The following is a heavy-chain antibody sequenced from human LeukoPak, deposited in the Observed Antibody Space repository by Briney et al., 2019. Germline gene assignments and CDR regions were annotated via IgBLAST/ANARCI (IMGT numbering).Heavy chain of an antibody. CDR1: GGSISSSSYY. V-gene: IGHV4-39*07. J-gene: IGHJ4*02. CDR3: ARVQQLVPPFDY. D-gene: IGHD6-13*01. CDR2: IYHSGST. Sequence: PSETLSLTCTVSGGSISSSSYYWGWIRQPPGKGLEWMGSIYHSGSTYYNPSLKSRVTISVDTSKNQFSLKLSSVTAADTAVYYCARVQQLVPPFDYWGQGTLVTVSS.